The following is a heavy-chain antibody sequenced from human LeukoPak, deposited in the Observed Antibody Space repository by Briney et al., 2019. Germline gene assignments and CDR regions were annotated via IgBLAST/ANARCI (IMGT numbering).Heavy chain of an antibody. CDR1: GGSISSYY. Sequence: SETLSLTCTVSGGSISSYYWSWIRQPPGKGLEWIGYIYYSGSTNYNPSLKSRVTMSVDTSKNQFSLKLSSVTAADTAVYYCARDRAAAGNDYWGQGTLVTVSS. CDR2: IYYSGST. J-gene: IGHJ4*02. V-gene: IGHV4-59*12. D-gene: IGHD6-13*01. CDR3: ARDRAAAGNDY.